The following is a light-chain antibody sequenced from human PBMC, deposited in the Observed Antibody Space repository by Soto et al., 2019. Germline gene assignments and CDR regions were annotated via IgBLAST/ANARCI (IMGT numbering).Light chain of an antibody. CDR1: QSVSSNS. J-gene: IGKJ3*01. CDR2: GAS. CDR3: HQYADSPPT. Sequence: EVALTQSPGTLSLSPGERATLSCRASQSVSSNSLAWYQQKPGQAPRLLIYGASSRATGIPDRFSGSGSGRDFTLTISRLEPEDFALYYCHQYADSPPTFGPGTKVDF. V-gene: IGKV3-20*01.